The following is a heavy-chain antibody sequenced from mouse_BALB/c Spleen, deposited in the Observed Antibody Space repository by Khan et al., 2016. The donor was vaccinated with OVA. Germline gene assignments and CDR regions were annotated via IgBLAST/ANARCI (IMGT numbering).Heavy chain of an antibody. V-gene: IGHV3-2*02. D-gene: IGHD1-1*01. Sequence: EVQLQESGPGLVKPSQSLSLTCTVTGYSITSVYAWNWIRQFPGNKLEWMGYISYSGGTSYNPSLKSRISITRDTSKNQFFLQLNSVTTEDTATYYCARGNYYGYYFDYWGQGTPLTVSS. CDR1: GYSITSVYA. J-gene: IGHJ2*01. CDR3: ARGNYYGYYFDY. CDR2: ISYSGGT.